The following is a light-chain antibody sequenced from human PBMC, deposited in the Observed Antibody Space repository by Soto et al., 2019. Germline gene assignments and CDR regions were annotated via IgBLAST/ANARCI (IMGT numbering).Light chain of an antibody. CDR3: SSYTSSSTLVV. CDR1: SSDIGTYTY. CDR2: EVS. J-gene: IGLJ2*01. Sequence: QSALTQPASVSGSPGQSITISCTGTSSDIGTYTYVSWYQHHPGKAPRLMIFEVSNRPSGVSNRFSGSKSGNTASLTISGLQAEDEADYYCSSYTSSSTLVVFGGGTKLTVL. V-gene: IGLV2-14*01.